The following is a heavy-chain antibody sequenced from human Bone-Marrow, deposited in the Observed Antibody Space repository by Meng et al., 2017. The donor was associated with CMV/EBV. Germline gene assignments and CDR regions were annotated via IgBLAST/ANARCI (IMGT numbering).Heavy chain of an antibody. V-gene: IGHV4-59*01. J-gene: IGHJ6*02. Sequence: GSLRLSCTVSGGSISSYYWSWIRQPPGKGLEWIGYIYYSGSTNYNPSLKSRVTISVDTSKNQFSLKLSSVTAADTAVYYCAMVVPPYSGYGMDVWGQGTTVTVSS. CDR3: AMVVPPYSGYGMDV. CDR1: GGSISSYY. CDR2: IYYSGST. D-gene: IGHD2-2*01.